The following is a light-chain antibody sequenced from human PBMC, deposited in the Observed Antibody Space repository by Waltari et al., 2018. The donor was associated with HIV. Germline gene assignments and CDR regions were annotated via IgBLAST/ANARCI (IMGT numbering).Light chain of an antibody. Sequence: QSALTQPPSASGSLGQSVTISCTGTSSDVGGYNYVSWYQQHPGKAPKLMIYDVSKRPSGVPDRFSGSKSGNTASLTISGLQAEDEADYYCCSYAGSYTLVFGGGTKLTVL. V-gene: IGLV2-11*01. CDR1: SSDVGGYNY. CDR3: CSYAGSYTLV. J-gene: IGLJ2*01. CDR2: DVS.